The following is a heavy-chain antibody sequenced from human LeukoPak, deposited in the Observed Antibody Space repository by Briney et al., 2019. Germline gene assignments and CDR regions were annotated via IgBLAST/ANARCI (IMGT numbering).Heavy chain of an antibody. CDR1: AFTFSDHY. CDR3: TRSMYGEGRRIIDFDY. J-gene: IGHJ4*02. CDR2: SRNKVNSYTT. D-gene: IGHD4/OR15-4a*01. Sequence: GGSLRLSCAASAFTFSDHYIDWVRQAPGKGLEWVGRSRNKVNSYTTAYAASVIGRFTVSRDDLSATVYLQMNSLKTEDTAVYYCTRSMYGEGRRIIDFDYWGQGTLLTVSS. V-gene: IGHV3-72*01.